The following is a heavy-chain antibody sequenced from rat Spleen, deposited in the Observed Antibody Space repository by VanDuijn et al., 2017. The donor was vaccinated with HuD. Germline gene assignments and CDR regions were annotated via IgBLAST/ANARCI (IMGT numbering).Heavy chain of an antibody. J-gene: IGHJ3*01. Sequence: EVQLVESGRGLVQPGRCLQLSCAASGFTFSDYAMAWVRPAPTKGLEWVAPIIYDGGSTYYRDSVKGRFTISRDNAKSTLYLQMDSLRSEDTATYYCARTSPGYNWFAYWGQGTLVTVSS. CDR1: GFTFSDYA. D-gene: IGHD1-4*01. CDR2: IIYDGGST. V-gene: IGHV5-17*01. CDR3: ARTSPGYNWFAY.